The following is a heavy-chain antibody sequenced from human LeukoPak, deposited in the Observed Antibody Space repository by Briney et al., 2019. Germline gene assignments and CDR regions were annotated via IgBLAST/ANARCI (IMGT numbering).Heavy chain of an antibody. D-gene: IGHD1-1*01. Sequence: PGGSLRLSCAASGFTFSSYWMSLVRQAPGKGLEWVVNIKQDGSEKYYVDSVKGRFTISRDNAKNSLYLQMNSLRAEDTAVYYCARGGYSFDYWGQGTLVTVSP. CDR2: IKQDGSEK. V-gene: IGHV3-7*01. CDR1: GFTFSSYW. CDR3: ARGGYSFDY. J-gene: IGHJ4*02.